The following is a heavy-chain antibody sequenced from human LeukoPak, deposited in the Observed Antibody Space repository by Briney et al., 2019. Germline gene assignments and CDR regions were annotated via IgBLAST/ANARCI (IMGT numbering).Heavy chain of an antibody. CDR1: GGSISSYY. CDR2: IYYSGST. Sequence: SETLSLTCTVSGGSISSYYWSWIRQPPGKGLEWIGYIYYSGSTNYNPSLKSRVTISVDTSKNQFSLKLSSVTAADTAVYYCAALHYYGSGVYYFDYWGQGTLVTVSS. V-gene: IGHV4-59*08. CDR3: AALHYYGSGVYYFDY. D-gene: IGHD3-10*01. J-gene: IGHJ4*02.